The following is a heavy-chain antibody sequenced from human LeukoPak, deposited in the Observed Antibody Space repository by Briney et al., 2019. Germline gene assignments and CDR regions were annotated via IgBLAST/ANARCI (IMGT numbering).Heavy chain of an antibody. J-gene: IGHJ5*02. V-gene: IGHV1-69*05. CDR3: ARELGTMIVVVITQVGWFDP. CDR1: GGTFSSYA. Sequence: SVKVSCKASGGTFSSYAISWVRQAPGQGLEWMGRIIPIFGTANYAQKFQGRVTITTDESTSTAYMELSSLRSEDTAEYYRARELGTMIVVVITQVGWFDPWGQGTLVTVSS. CDR2: IIPIFGTA. D-gene: IGHD3-22*01.